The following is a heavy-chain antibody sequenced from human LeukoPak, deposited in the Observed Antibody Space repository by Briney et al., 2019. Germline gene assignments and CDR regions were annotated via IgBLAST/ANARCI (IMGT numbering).Heavy chain of an antibody. V-gene: IGHV1-46*01. J-gene: IGHJ4*02. CDR2: INPSGGRT. D-gene: IGHD5-18*01. CDR3: ARGHGYSYGKGSYFDY. CDR1: GYTFTSYY. Sequence: ASVKVSCKASGYTFTSYYMHWVRQAPGQGRERMGIINPSGGRTSYAQKFQGRLTMTRDPSTSTAYMELSSLRSADTAVYYCARGHGYSYGKGSYFDYWGQGTLVTVSS.